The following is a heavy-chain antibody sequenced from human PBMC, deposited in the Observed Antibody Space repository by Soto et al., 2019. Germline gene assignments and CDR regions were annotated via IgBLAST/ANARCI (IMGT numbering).Heavy chain of an antibody. CDR2: ITPIFGTA. D-gene: IGHD3-22*01. CDR3: AREGRDYYDRSHSSFAH. V-gene: IGHV1-69*06. CDR1: GGTFSSYA. Sequence: SVKVSCKSSGGTFSSYAITWVRQARGQGLEWMGGITPIFGTADYARKLRGRVTITADKSTSTAYMELSSLRSDDTAVYFCAREGRDYYDRSHSSFAHWGQGILVTVSS. J-gene: IGHJ5*02.